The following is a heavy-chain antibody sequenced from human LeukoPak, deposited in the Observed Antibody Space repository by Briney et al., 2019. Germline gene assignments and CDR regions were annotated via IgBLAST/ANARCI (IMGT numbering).Heavy chain of an antibody. D-gene: IGHD3-22*01. V-gene: IGHV4-4*07. CDR1: GGSISSYY. Sequence: SSETLSLTCTVSGGSISSYYWSWIRQPAGKGLEWIGRIYTSGSTNYNPSLKSRVTMSVDTSKNQFSLKLSSVTAADTAVYYCARQSGYYLVSAFDIWGQGTMVTVSS. CDR2: IYTSGST. J-gene: IGHJ3*02. CDR3: ARQSGYYLVSAFDI.